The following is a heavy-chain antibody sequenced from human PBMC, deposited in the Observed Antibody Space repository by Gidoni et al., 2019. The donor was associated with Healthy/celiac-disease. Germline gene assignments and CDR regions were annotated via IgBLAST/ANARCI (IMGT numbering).Heavy chain of an antibody. V-gene: IGHV4-30-4*01. CDR3: ARARQLVRAFDI. D-gene: IGHD6-6*01. Sequence: QVQLQASGPGLVKPSQPLSLTCTVSGGSISSGDYYWSWIRQPPGKGLEWIGYIYSSGSTYYNPSLKSRVTISVDTSKNQFSLKLSSVTAADTAVYYCARARQLVRAFDIWGQGTMVTVSS. CDR2: IYSSGST. CDR1: GGSISSGDYY. J-gene: IGHJ3*02.